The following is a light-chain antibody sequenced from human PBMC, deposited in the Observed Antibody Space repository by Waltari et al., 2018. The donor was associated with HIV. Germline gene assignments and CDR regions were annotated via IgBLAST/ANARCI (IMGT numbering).Light chain of an antibody. V-gene: IGKV4-1*01. CDR1: QSLLYSSNNYNY. CDR2: WAS. CDR3: QQYYSDLWT. Sequence: VVTQSPDSPAFSLGERVTTSWKSSQSLLYSSNNYNYLAWYQQKPGQPPKLLIYWASTRESGFPERFSGSGSGAQFNLTIRSLRAEDVATYYCQQYYSDLWTFGQGTKVEIK. J-gene: IGKJ1*01.